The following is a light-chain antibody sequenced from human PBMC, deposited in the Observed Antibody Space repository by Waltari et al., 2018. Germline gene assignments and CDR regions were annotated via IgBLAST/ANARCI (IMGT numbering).Light chain of an antibody. CDR2: GAS. V-gene: IGKV1D-8*03. Sequence: VIWMTQSPSLLSASPGDRVTITCRMSPGISTYLAWYQQKPGGAPDLLIYGASILHSGVPSRFSGSGSGTDFTLTISSLQSEDVATYYCQHYYNFPWTFGQGTKVEIK. CDR3: QHYYNFPWT. CDR1: PGISTY. J-gene: IGKJ1*01.